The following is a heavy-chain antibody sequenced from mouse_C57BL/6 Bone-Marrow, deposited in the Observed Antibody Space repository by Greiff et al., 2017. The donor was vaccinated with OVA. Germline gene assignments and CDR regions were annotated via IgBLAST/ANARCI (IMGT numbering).Heavy chain of an antibody. CDR2: IYPGSGST. V-gene: IGHV1-55*01. D-gene: IGHD1-1*01. Sequence: VQLQQPGAELVKPGASVKLSCKASGYTFTSYWITWVKQRPGQGLEWIGDIYPGSGSTNYNEKFKSKATLTVDTSSSTAYMQLSSLTSEDSAVYYCARNRHYYDGSSYLDYWGQGTTLTVSS. CDR1: GYTFTSYW. CDR3: ARNRHYYDGSSYLDY. J-gene: IGHJ2*01.